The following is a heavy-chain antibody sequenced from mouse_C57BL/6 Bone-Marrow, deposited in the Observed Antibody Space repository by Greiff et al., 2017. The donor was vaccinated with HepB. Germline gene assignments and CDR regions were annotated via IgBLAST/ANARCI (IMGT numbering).Heavy chain of an antibody. CDR3: ARKGYYYGSSPFAY. CDR2: IDPSDSYT. CDR1: GYTFTSYW. V-gene: IGHV1-59*01. D-gene: IGHD1-1*01. J-gene: IGHJ3*01. Sequence: QVQLQQPGAELVRPGTSVKLSCKASGYTFTSYWMHWVKQRPGQGLEWIGVIDPSDSYTNYNQKFKGKAKLTVDTSSSTAYMQLSSLTSEDSAVYYCARKGYYYGSSPFAYWGQGTLVTVSA.